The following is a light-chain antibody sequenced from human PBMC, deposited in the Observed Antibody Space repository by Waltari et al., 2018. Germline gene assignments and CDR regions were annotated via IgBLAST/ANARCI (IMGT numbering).Light chain of an antibody. Sequence: CRASQSVSRALAWYQQKPGQAPRLLIYGASSRATGIPDRFSGSGYGTDFSLTISRLEPEDFAVYYCQHYVRLPATFGQGTKVEIK. CDR1: QSVSRA. J-gene: IGKJ1*01. CDR3: QHYVRLPAT. V-gene: IGKV3-20*01. CDR2: GAS.